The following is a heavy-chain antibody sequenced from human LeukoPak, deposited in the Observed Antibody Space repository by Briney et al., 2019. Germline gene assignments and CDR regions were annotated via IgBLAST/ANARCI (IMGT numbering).Heavy chain of an antibody. CDR3: ERVVKPLERLFSSSDGMDV. V-gene: IGHV3-21*04. CDR2: ISSSSSYI. Sequence: GPLRLSCAASGVPFSRYSINGVGQAPGKGLEWVSSISSSSSYIYYADSLKGRFTISRDNANNPLYLQMNSLRAEDTAVCYSERVVKPLERLFSSSDGMDVWGQGTTVTVSS. J-gene: IGHJ6*02. D-gene: IGHD6-6*01. CDR1: GVPFSRYS.